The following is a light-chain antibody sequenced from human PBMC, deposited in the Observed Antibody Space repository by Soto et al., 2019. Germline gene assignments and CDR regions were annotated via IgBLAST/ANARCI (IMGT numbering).Light chain of an antibody. V-gene: IGKV1-5*03. CDR3: QQYNEFQYT. CDR1: QTISSR. J-gene: IGKJ2*01. CDR2: KAT. Sequence: DIQMTQSPPSLSASVGDRVTITCRASQTISSRLAWYQQKPGQAPKLLIYKATNLQTGVASRFSGSGSGTEFSLTISSLQPDDFAVYYCQQYNEFQYTFGQGTRLDI.